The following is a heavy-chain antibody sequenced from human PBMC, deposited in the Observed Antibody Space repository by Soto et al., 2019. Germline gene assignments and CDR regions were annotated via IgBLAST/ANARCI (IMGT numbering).Heavy chain of an antibody. Sequence: EVQLVESGGGLVKPGGSLRLSCAASGFTFSSYSMNWVRQAPGKGLEWVSSISSSSSYIYYADSVKGRFTISRDNAKNSLYLQMNSLRAEDTAVYYCARDHGQWLVGFDYWGQGTLFTVSS. V-gene: IGHV3-21*01. CDR2: ISSSSSYI. CDR1: GFTFSSYS. D-gene: IGHD6-19*01. CDR3: ARDHGQWLVGFDY. J-gene: IGHJ4*02.